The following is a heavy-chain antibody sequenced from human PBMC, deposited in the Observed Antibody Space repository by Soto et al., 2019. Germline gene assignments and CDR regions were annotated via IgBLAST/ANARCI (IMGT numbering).Heavy chain of an antibody. V-gene: IGHV3-74*03. D-gene: IGHD3-22*01. Sequence: GGSLRLSCAASGFTFSSYWMPWDRQAPGKGLLSVSRINSDGSSTTYADSVKGRFTVSRDNAKDTLYLEMSSLRAEDTAVYYCARGHSSYSSDSWGQGTLVTVSS. CDR1: GFTFSSYW. CDR3: ARGHSSYSSDS. CDR2: INSDGSST. J-gene: IGHJ4*02.